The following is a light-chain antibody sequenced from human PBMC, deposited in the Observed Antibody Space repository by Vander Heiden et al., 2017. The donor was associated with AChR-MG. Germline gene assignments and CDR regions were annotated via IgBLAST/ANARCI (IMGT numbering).Light chain of an antibody. J-gene: IGLJ3*02. V-gene: IGLV1-44*01. CDR2: SNN. CDR1: SSNIGSNI. CDR3: AAWDDSLNGRWV. Sequence: VLTQPPSASGTPGQRVTISCSGSSSNIGSNIVNWYQHLPGTAPKLLIYSNNERPSGVPDRFSGSKSGTSASLAISGLQSEDEADYYCAAWDDSLNGRWVFGGGTKLTVL.